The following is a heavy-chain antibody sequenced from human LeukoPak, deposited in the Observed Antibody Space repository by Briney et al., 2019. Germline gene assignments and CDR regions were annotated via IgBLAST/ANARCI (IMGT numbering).Heavy chain of an antibody. CDR2: IYTSGST. V-gene: IGHV4-4*07. Sequence: SETLSLTCTVSGGSISSYYWSWIRQPAGKGLEWIGRIYTSGSTNYNPSLRSRVTMSVDTSKNQFSLKLSSVTAADTAVYYCARDREDLYYYYGMDVWGQGTTVTVSS. J-gene: IGHJ6*02. CDR3: ARDREDLYYYYGMDV. CDR1: GGSISSYY. D-gene: IGHD3-10*01.